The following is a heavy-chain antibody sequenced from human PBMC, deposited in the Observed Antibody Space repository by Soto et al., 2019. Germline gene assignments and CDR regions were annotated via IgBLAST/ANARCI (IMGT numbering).Heavy chain of an antibody. V-gene: IGHV4-59*01. CDR2: IYYSGST. D-gene: IGHD2-2*01. CDR3: ARFGCSYTSNRCYEPDLWFDT. Sequence: SETLSLTCTVSGGSISSYYWSWIRQPPGKGLEWIGYIYYSGSTNYNPSLKSRVTISVDTSKNQFSLKLSSVTAADTAVYYCARFGCSYTSNRCYEPDLWFDTWGQGTLVTVSS. J-gene: IGHJ5*02. CDR1: GGSISSYY.